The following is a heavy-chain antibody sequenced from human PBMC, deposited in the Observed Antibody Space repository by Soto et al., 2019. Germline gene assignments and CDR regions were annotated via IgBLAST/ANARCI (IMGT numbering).Heavy chain of an antibody. CDR1: GNTFTSYY. V-gene: IGHV1-46*01. CDR2: INPSGSST. CDR3: ARGRSDSGHDY. D-gene: IGHD6-19*01. Sequence: ASVKVSCKASGNTFTSYYMHWVRQAPGQGLEWMGIINPSGSSTSNSQKFQGRVTMTRDTSTSTVYMELSSLRSEGTAVYYCARGRSDSGHDYWGQGTLVTVSS. J-gene: IGHJ4*02.